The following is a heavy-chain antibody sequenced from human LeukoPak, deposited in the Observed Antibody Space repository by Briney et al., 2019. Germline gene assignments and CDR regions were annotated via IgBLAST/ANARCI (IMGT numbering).Heavy chain of an antibody. CDR2: IYYSGST. CDR3: ATSYPYYDFWSGYYRRHDAFDI. Sequence: SETLSLTCSVSGGSISSYYWSWIRQPPGKGLEWIGYIYYSGSTNYNPSLKSRVTISVDTSKNQFSLKLSSVTAADTAVYYCATSYPYYDFWSGYYRRHDAFDIWGQGTMVTVSS. V-gene: IGHV4-59*01. D-gene: IGHD3-3*01. CDR1: GGSISSYY. J-gene: IGHJ3*02.